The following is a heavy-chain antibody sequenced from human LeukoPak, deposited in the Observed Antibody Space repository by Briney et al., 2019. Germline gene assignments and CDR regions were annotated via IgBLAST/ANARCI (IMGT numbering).Heavy chain of an antibody. J-gene: IGHJ4*02. CDR3: AKAPRDGYNPLDY. Sequence: GGSLRLSCAASGFNFGSYAMSWVRQAPRKGLEWVSAINGLGGTTYYSDSVKGRFTISRDNSKNTLYLEVNSLRAEDTAVYFCAKAPRDGYNPLDYWGQGTLVTVSS. V-gene: IGHV3-23*01. D-gene: IGHD5-24*01. CDR2: INGLGGTT. CDR1: GFNFGSYA.